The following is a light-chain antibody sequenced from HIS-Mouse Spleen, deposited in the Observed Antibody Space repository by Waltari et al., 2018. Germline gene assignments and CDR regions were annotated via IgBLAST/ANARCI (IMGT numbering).Light chain of an antibody. CDR2: DVS. CDR3: SSYTSSSTYV. J-gene: IGLJ1*01. Sequence: QSALTQPASASGSPGQSTTISCTVTSSDVRGVNYFSWYQHHPGKAPKLMIYDVSNRPSGVSNRFSGSKSGNTASLTISGLQAEDEADYYCSSYTSSSTYVFGTGTKVTVL. V-gene: IGLV2-14*03. CDR1: SSDVRGVNY.